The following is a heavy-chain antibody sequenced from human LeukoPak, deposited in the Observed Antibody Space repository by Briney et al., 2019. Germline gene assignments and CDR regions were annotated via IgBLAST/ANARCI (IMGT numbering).Heavy chain of an antibody. Sequence: ASVKVSCKASGYTFTSYGISWVRQAPGQGLEWMGWISAYNGNTNYAQKLQGRVTMTTDTSTSTAYMELRSLRSDDTAVYYCARDPLVVVAATYYYYYGMDVWGQGTTVTVSS. D-gene: IGHD2-15*01. CDR3: ARDPLVVVAATYYYYYGMDV. J-gene: IGHJ6*02. CDR2: ISAYNGNT. V-gene: IGHV1-18*01. CDR1: GYTFTSYG.